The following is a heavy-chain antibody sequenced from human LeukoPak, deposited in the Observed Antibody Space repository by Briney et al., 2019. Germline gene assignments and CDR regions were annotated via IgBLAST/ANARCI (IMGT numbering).Heavy chain of an antibody. CDR1: GFTFSSYW. CDR3: ASSAVAYYSYYYMDV. J-gene: IGHJ6*03. V-gene: IGHV3-74*01. CDR2: INSDGSST. D-gene: IGHD6-19*01. Sequence: GGSLRLSCAASGFTFSSYWMHWVRQAPGKGLVWVSRINSDGSSTSYADSVKGRFTISRDNAKNSLYLQMNSLRAEDTAVYYCASSAVAYYSYYYMDVWGKGTTVTVSS.